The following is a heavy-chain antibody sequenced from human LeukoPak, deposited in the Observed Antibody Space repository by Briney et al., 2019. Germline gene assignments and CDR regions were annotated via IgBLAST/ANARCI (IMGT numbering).Heavy chain of an antibody. J-gene: IGHJ4*02. CDR2: IHYSGSS. Sequence: SETLSLTCTVSGGPISSYYWTWIRQPPGKGLEWIGYIHYSGSSRSHPSLNSRVTMSVGTSKSQFSLKLTSVTAADTAVYYCARGRRTAVVTDFDYWGQGILVTVSS. D-gene: IGHD2-21*02. CDR1: GGPISSYY. V-gene: IGHV4-59*01. CDR3: ARGRRTAVVTDFDY.